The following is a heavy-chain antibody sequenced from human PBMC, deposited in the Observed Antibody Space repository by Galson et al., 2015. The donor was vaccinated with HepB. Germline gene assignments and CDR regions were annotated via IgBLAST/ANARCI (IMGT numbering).Heavy chain of an antibody. Sequence: LRLSCAASGFTFSNAWMSWVRQAPGKGLEWVGRIKSKTDGGTTDYAAPVKGRFTISRDDSKNTLYLQMNSLKTEDTAVYYCTTEDIWLGELLGWGQGTLVTVSS. D-gene: IGHD3-10*01. J-gene: IGHJ4*02. CDR2: IKSKTDGGTT. CDR3: TTEDIWLGELLG. CDR1: GFTFSNAW. V-gene: IGHV3-15*01.